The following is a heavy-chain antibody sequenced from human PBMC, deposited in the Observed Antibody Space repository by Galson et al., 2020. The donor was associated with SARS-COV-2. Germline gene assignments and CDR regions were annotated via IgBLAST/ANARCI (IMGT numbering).Heavy chain of an antibody. Sequence: GESLKISCAASGFTFGTYGMHWVRQAPGKGLEWVSFISYDESTKYYADSVKGRFTISRGSSKNTLFLQMNSLREEDTAVYFCAGRGSGWYVPLRYYYGMDVWGQGTTVTVSS. V-gene: IGHV3-30*03. CDR3: AGRGSGWYVPLRYYYGMDV. CDR1: GFTFGTYG. D-gene: IGHD6-19*01. CDR2: ISYDESTK. J-gene: IGHJ6*02.